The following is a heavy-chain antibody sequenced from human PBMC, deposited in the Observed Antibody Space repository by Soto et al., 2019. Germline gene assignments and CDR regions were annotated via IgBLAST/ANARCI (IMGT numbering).Heavy chain of an antibody. CDR1: GGSISSGGYY. J-gene: IGHJ5*02. V-gene: IGHV4-31*03. CDR2: IYYSGST. Sequence: QVQLQESGPGLVKPSQTLSLTCTVSGGSISSGGYYWSWIRQHPGKGLEWIGYIYYSGSTYYNPSLKSRVTISVDTSKNQFSLKLSSVTAADTAVYYCARGRLGELLLPPFDPWGQGTLVTVSS. CDR3: ARGRLGELLLPPFDP. D-gene: IGHD3-16*01.